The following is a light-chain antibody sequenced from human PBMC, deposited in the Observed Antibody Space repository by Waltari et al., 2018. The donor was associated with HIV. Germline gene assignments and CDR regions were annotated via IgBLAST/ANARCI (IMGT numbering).Light chain of an antibody. CDR2: EGS. CDR1: RSHVGSSNL. Sequence: QSALTQPASVSGSPGQSITISCPGTRSHVGSSNLVSWYQQHPGKAPKRMIYEGSKRPSGVSNRFSGSKSGNTASLTISGLQAEDEADYYCCSYAGSSTLVFGGGTKLTVL. V-gene: IGLV2-23*01. CDR3: CSYAGSSTLV. J-gene: IGLJ3*02.